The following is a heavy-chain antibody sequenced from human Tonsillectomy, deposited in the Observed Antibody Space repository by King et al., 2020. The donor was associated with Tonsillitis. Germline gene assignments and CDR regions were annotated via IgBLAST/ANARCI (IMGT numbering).Heavy chain of an antibody. D-gene: IGHD3-10*01. CDR3: ARNAFDYYGSGSYYGNWFDP. J-gene: IGHJ5*02. CDR1: GFTFSGYT. CDR2: ISSTSSYI. V-gene: IGHV3-21*01. Sequence: VQLVESGGGLVKPGGSLRLSCAASGFTFSGYTMNWLRQAPGKGLECVSSISSTSSYIYYADSVKGRFTVSRDNAKNSLYLQMNSLRGEDTAVYYCARNAFDYYGSGSYYGNWFDPWGQGTLVTVSS.